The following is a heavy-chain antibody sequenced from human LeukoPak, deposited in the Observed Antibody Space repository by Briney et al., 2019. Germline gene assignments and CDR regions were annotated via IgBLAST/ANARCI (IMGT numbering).Heavy chain of an antibody. Sequence: GGSLRLYCAASGFTVSSNYMSWVRQAPGKGLEWVSVIYSGGSTYYADSVKGRFTISRDNSKNTLYLQMNSLRAEDTAVYYCAREGYCSGGSCWRYFQHWGQGTLVTVSS. D-gene: IGHD2-15*01. J-gene: IGHJ1*01. CDR2: IYSGGST. V-gene: IGHV3-66*02. CDR3: AREGYCSGGSCWRYFQH. CDR1: GFTVSSNY.